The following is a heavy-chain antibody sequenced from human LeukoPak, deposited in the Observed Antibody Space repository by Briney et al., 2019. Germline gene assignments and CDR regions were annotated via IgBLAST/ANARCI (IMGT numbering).Heavy chain of an antibody. V-gene: IGHV1-2*02. Sequence: ASVKVSCKASGYTFTGYYMHWVRQAPGQGLEWMGWINPNSGGTNYAQKFQGRVTMTRDTSISTAYMELSRLRSDDTAVYFCARGILIDYYDSGGYLAYFDYWGQGPLVTVSS. CDR2: INPNSGGT. J-gene: IGHJ4*02. CDR1: GYTFTGYY. D-gene: IGHD3-22*01. CDR3: ARGILIDYYDSGGYLAYFDY.